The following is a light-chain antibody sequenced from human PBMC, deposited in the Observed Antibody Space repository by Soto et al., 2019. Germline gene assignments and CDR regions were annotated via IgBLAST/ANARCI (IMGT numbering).Light chain of an antibody. J-gene: IGKJ1*01. CDR1: QGISNF. V-gene: IGKV1-27*01. CDR3: QKYNSAPWT. Sequence: DIQMTQSPSSLSASVGDRVTITCRASQGISNFLAWYQQKPGKVPKLLIYAASTLQSGVPSRFSGSGSGTDFTLTITSLQTEDVATYYCQKYNSAPWTFGQGTKVEIK. CDR2: AAS.